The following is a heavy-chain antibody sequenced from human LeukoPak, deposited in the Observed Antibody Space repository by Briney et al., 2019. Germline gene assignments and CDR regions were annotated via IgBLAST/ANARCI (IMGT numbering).Heavy chain of an antibody. V-gene: IGHV3-23*01. Sequence: GGSLRLSCAASGFTFSNYCMSWVRQAPGKGLEWVSAVSAGGGRTYYADSMKGRFTISRDNSKNTLYLQVNSLRAEDTAVYYCTKAAYCGNTSCSDEYSSHYYGMDVWGQGTTVTVSS. CDR3: TKAAYCGNTSCSDEYSSHYYGMDV. J-gene: IGHJ6*02. CDR1: GFTFSNYC. CDR2: VSAGGGRT. D-gene: IGHD2-2*01.